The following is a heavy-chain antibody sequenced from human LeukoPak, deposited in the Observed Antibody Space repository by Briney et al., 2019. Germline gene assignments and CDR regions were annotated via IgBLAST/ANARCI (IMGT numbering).Heavy chain of an antibody. D-gene: IGHD3-22*01. Sequence: GGSLRLSCAASGFTFSTYGMHWVRQAPGKGLEWVSAISGSGGSTYYADSVKGRFTISRDNSKNTLYLQMNSLRAEDTAVYYCAKVIEVVVILDAFDIWGQGTMVTVSS. CDR2: ISGSGGST. CDR3: AKVIEVVVILDAFDI. J-gene: IGHJ3*02. V-gene: IGHV3-23*01. CDR1: GFTFSTYG.